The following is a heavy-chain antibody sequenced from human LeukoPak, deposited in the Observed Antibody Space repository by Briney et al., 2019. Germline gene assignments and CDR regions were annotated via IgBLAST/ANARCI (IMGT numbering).Heavy chain of an antibody. CDR1: GFTFSSYA. CDR2: ISYDGSNK. CDR3: ARTWEEYYFDY. V-gene: IGHV3-30-3*01. J-gene: IGHJ4*02. Sequence: GGSLRLSCAASGFTFSSYAMHWVRQAPGKGLEWVAVISYDGSNKYYADSVKGRFTISRDNSKNTLYLQMNSLRAEDTAVYYCARTWEEYYFDYWGQGTLVTDSS. D-gene: IGHD1-26*01.